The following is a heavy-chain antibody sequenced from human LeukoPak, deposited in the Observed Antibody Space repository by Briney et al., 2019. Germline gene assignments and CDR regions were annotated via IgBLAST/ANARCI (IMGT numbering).Heavy chain of an antibody. D-gene: IGHD6-13*01. V-gene: IGHV3-23*01. CDR2: INGNGGGS. Sequence: GGSLRLSCAASGFTFSDHAMSWVRQAPAKGLEWVSSINGNGGGSYYINSVKGRFTVSRDNSKNTLYLQMNSLRAEDTAVYYCAKDIAQQLVLDYWGQGTLVTVSS. J-gene: IGHJ4*02. CDR3: AKDIAQQLVLDY. CDR1: GFTFSDHA.